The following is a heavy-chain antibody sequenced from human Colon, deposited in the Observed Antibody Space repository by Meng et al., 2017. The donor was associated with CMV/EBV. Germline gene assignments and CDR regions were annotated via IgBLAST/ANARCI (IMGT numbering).Heavy chain of an antibody. Sequence: GESLKISCKASGYSFRNYAISWVRLAPGQGLEWMGWISPYRGDTNYAQKFQGRVIMSTDTPTSTAYMELRSLRPDDTAVYYCAREGVGRWFDPWGQGTLVTVSS. J-gene: IGHJ5*02. CDR3: AREGVGRWFDP. V-gene: IGHV1-18*01. CDR1: GYSFRNYA. CDR2: ISPYRGDT.